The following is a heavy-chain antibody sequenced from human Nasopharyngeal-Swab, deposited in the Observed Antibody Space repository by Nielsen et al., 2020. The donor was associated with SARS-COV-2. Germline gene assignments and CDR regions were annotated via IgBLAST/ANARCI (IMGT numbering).Heavy chain of an antibody. CDR1: GFTFADYV. D-gene: IGHD2-2*01. CDR3: SRSQYGYVDY. Sequence: LKISCTASGFTFADYVMSWVRQAPGKGLEWVGFIRSKAYGGTTEYAASVKGRFTISRDDSKSIAYLQMSGLKTEDTAVYYCSRSQYGYVDYWGQGTLVTVSS. CDR2: IRSKAYGGTT. V-gene: IGHV3-49*04. J-gene: IGHJ4*02.